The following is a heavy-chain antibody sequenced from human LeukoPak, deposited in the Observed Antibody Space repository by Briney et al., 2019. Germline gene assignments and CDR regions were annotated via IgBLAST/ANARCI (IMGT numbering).Heavy chain of an antibody. V-gene: IGHV4-59*01. J-gene: IGHJ6*02. CDR1: GGSLSSYY. Sequence: SETLSLTCTVSGGSLSSYYWSWIRQPPGKGLEWIGYIYYSGSTNYNPSLKSRVTISVDTSKNQFSLKLSSVTAADTAVYYCASSPPYYYYGMDVWGQGTTVTVSS. CDR3: ASSPPYYYYGMDV. CDR2: IYYSGST.